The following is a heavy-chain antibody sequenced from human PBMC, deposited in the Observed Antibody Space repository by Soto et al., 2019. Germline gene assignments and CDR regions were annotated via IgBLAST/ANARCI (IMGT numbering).Heavy chain of an antibody. D-gene: IGHD3-3*01. CDR3: ARDSYDFWSGYSLRFDP. V-gene: IGHV1-18*01. CDR2: ISAYNGNT. Sequence: ASVKVSCKASGYTFTSYGISWVRQAPGQGLEWMGWISAYNGNTNYAQKLQGRVTMTTDTSTSTAYMELRSLRSDDTAVYYCARDSYDFWSGYSLRFDPWRQGTLVTVSS. CDR1: GYTFTSYG. J-gene: IGHJ5*02.